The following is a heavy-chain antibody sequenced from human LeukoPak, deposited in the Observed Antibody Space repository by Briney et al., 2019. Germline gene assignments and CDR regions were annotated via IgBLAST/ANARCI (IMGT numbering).Heavy chain of an antibody. D-gene: IGHD6-19*01. CDR3: ARVGAVAGGVDY. J-gene: IGHJ4*02. CDR1: GFTFSSYA. CDR2: INHSGST. V-gene: IGHV4-34*01. Sequence: PGGSLRLSCAASGFTFSSYAMSWVRQAPGKGLEWIGEINHSGSTNYNPSLKSRVTISVDTSRNQFSLKLSSVTAADTAVYYCARVGAVAGGVDYWGQGTLVTVSS.